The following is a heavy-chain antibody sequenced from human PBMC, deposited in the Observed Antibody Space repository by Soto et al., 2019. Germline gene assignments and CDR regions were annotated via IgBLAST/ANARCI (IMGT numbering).Heavy chain of an antibody. CDR3: ARAHYYDSSGYYPMYAFDI. CDR2: IIPIFGTA. V-gene: IGHV1-69*01. D-gene: IGHD3-22*01. J-gene: IGHJ3*02. CDR1: GGTFSSYA. Sequence: QVQLVQSGAEVKKPGSSVKVSCKASGGTFSSYAISWVRQAPGQGLEWMGGIIPIFGTANYAQKFQGRVTITADESTSKAYMELSSLRSEDTAVYYCARAHYYDSSGYYPMYAFDIWGQGTMVTVSS.